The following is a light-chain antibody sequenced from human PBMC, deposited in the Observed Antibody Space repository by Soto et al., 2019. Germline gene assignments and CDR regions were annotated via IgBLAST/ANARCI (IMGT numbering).Light chain of an antibody. CDR1: QSVNSNS. J-gene: IGKJ2*01. CDR2: GAS. CDR3: QQYGSSPPYT. V-gene: IGKV3-20*01. Sequence: ESVLTQSPGTLSLSPGERATLSCRASQSVNSNSLAWYQQKPGQAPRLLIYGASSRAAGIPDRFSGSGSGTDFTLTISRLEAEDFALYYCQQYGSSPPYTFGQGTKLEIK.